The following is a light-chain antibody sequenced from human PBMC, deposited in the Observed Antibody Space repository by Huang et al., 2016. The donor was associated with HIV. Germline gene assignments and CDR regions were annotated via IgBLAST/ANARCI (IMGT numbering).Light chain of an antibody. CDR1: QSVSSNY. Sequence: EVVLTQSPGTLSLSPGERATLSCRASQSVSSNYLAWYQQKPGQAPRLLIYGASSRATGIPDRCSGSGSGTDFTLTISRLEPEDFAVYYCHHYGSLFTFGQGTKLEIK. J-gene: IGKJ2*01. CDR3: HHYGSLFT. CDR2: GAS. V-gene: IGKV3-20*01.